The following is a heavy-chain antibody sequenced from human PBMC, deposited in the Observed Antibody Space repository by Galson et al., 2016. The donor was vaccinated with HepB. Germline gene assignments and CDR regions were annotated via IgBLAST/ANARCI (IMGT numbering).Heavy chain of an antibody. D-gene: IGHD3-10*01. V-gene: IGHV3-7*03. Sequence: SLRLSCAGSGFTFSSYYMNWVRQAPGKGLEWVAHINQDGREKNYVDSVKGRFTISRDNAKNSLYLQMNSLRTEDTAVYYCARAGAKTPSRHYLDYWGRGTLATVSS. CDR2: INQDGREK. J-gene: IGHJ4*02. CDR3: ARAGAKTPSRHYLDY. CDR1: GFTFSSYY.